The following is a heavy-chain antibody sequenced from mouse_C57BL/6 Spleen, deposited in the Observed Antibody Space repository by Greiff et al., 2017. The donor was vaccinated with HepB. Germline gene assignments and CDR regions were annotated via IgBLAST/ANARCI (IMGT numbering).Heavy chain of an antibody. CDR2: ISYSGST. CDR3: ARDADSNWFAY. J-gene: IGHJ3*01. Sequence: DVKLQESGPGMVKPSQSLSLTCTVTGYSITSGYDWHWIRHFPGNKLEWMGYISYSGSTNYNPSLKSRISITHDTSKNHFFLKLNSVTTEDTATYYCARDADSNWFAYWGQGTLVTVSA. CDR1: GYSITSGYD. V-gene: IGHV3-1*01. D-gene: IGHD2-5*01.